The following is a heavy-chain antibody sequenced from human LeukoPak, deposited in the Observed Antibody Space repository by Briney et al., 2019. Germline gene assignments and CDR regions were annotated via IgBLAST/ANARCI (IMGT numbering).Heavy chain of an antibody. CDR3: ARVRGRITFGGVRENYYFDY. D-gene: IGHD3-16*01. V-gene: IGHV6-1*01. CDR2: TYYRSKWYN. CDR1: GDSVSSNSAA. Sequence: SQTLSLTCAISGDSVSSNSAAWNWIRQSPSRGLEWLGGTYYRSKWYNDYAVSVKSRITINPDTSKNQFSLQLNSVTPEDTAVYYCARVRGRITFGGVRENYYFDYWGQGTLVTVSS. J-gene: IGHJ4*02.